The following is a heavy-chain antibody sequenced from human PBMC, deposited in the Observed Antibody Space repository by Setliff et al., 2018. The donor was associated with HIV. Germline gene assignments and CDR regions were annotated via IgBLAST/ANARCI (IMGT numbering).Heavy chain of an antibody. CDR3: TRRFEKWLAFDY. V-gene: IGHV4-39*01. CDR2: VYHSGGT. CDR1: GGSISSFSYC. J-gene: IGHJ4*02. Sequence: SETLSLTCTVSGGSISSFSYCWAWIRQSPGKGLEWIGNVYHSGGTDYNPSLRSRVSISVDTSTNQFSLSLASVTAADTAVYYCTRRFEKWLAFDYWGQGTLVTVSS. D-gene: IGHD6-19*01.